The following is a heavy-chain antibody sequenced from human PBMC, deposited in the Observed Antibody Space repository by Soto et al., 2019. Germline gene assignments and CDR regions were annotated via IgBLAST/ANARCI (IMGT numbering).Heavy chain of an antibody. CDR1: GFSLINARMG. J-gene: IGHJ6*01. CDR3: ARTYGDYYYGMDV. CDR2: IFSNDEK. V-gene: IGHV2-26*01. D-gene: IGHD4-17*01. Sequence: YGPTLVNPTATLPLTCTVSGFSLINARMGVSWISQHPGKALEWLAHIFSNDEKSYSTSLKSRLTISKDTSKSQVVLTMTNMDPVGTATYYCARTYGDYYYGMDVWGQGTTVTVSS.